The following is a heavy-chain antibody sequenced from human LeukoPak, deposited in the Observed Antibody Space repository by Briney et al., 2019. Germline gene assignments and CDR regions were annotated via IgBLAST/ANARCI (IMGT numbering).Heavy chain of an antibody. CDR3: ARGFAPRGYSSSWYRPDNYYYYGMDV. V-gene: IGHV4-39*01. D-gene: IGHD6-13*01. CDR2: IHYSGST. J-gene: IGHJ6*02. CDR1: GGSFSSSTYY. Sequence: KSSETLSLTCAVYGGSFSSSTYYWGWVRQPPGKGLEWIGSIHYSGSTYYTPSLKSRVTISVDTSKNQFSLKLSSVTAADTAVYYCARGFAPRGYSSSWYRPDNYYYYGMDVWGQGTTVTVSS.